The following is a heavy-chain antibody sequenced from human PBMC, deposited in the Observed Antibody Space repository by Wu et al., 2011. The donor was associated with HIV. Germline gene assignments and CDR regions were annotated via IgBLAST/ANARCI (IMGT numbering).Heavy chain of an antibody. CDR1: SYTFTKYG. V-gene: IGHV1-18*01. D-gene: IGHD2-8*01. CDR3: ARVAYCTNGVCYFDCERDRGCAPFDY. CDR2: ISGYNGNT. J-gene: IGHJ4*02. Sequence: QVQLVQSGAEVKKPGASVKVSCKASSYTFTKYGVGWVRQAPGQGLEWMGWISGYNGNTIYAQRLQGRVTMTTDTSTSTAYMELRSLRSDDTAVYYCARVAYCTNGVCYFDCERDRGCAPFDYWGQGTQVTVSS.